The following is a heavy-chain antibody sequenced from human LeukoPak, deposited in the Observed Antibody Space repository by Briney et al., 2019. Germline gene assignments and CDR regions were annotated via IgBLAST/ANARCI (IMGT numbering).Heavy chain of an antibody. CDR2: IIPIFGTA. V-gene: IGHV1-69*13. CDR1: GYTFTGYY. Sequence: GASVKVSCKASGYTFTGYYMHWVRQAPGQGLEWMGGIIPIFGTANYAQKFQGRVTITADESTSTAYMELSSLRSEDTAVYYCAREHRIAARPGATRERFDYWGQGTLVTVSS. D-gene: IGHD6-6*01. CDR3: AREHRIAARPGATRERFDY. J-gene: IGHJ4*02.